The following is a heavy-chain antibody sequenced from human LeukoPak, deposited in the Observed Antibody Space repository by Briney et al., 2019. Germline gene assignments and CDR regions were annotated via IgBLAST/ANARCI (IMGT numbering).Heavy chain of an antibody. Sequence: PSETLSLTCAVYGGSFSGYYWSWIRQPPGKGLEWIGEINHSGSTNYNPSLKSRVTISVDTSKNQFSLKLSSVTAADTAVYYCARESPRSSGAFDYWGQGTLVTVSS. CDR2: INHSGST. J-gene: IGHJ4*02. CDR1: GGSFSGYY. V-gene: IGHV4-34*01. D-gene: IGHD2-15*01. CDR3: ARESPRSSGAFDY.